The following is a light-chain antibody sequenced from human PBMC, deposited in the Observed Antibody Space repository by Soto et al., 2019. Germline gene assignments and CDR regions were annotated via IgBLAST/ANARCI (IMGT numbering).Light chain of an antibody. Sequence: QSALTQPRSVSGSPGQSVTISCTGTSSDVGGYNYVSWYQQHPGEAPKLMIYDVSKRPSGVPDRFSGSESGNTASLTISGLQAEDEADYYCCSYGGSYTLVFGGGTKLTVL. CDR2: DVS. J-gene: IGLJ3*02. CDR1: SSDVGGYNY. CDR3: CSYGGSYTLV. V-gene: IGLV2-11*01.